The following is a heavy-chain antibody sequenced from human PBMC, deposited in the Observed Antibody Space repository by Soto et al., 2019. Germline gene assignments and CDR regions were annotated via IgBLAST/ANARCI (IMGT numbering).Heavy chain of an antibody. CDR2: IYYSGST. CDR1: GGSISSSSYY. J-gene: IGHJ4*02. V-gene: IGHV4-39*01. D-gene: IGHD6-6*01. CDR3: ASESSSTCFDY. Sequence: SETLSLTCTVSGGSISSSSYYWGWIRQPPGKGLEWIGSIYYSGSTYYNPSLKSRVTISVDTSKNQFSLKLSPVTAADTAVYYCASESSSTCFDYWGQGTLVTVSS.